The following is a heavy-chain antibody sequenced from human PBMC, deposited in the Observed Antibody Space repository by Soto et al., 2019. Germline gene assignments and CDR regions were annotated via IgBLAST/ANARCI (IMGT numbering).Heavy chain of an antibody. D-gene: IGHD2-15*01. J-gene: IGHJ3*02. CDR1: GFTFSSYW. V-gene: IGHV3-7*01. CDR2: IKQDGSEK. Sequence: EVQLVESGGGLVQPGGSLRLSCAASGFTFSSYWMSWVRQAPGKGLERVANIKQDGSEKYYVDSVKGRFTISRDNAKNSLYLQMNSLRAEDTAVYYCARLIVVVVAAGAFDIWGQGTMVTVSS. CDR3: ARLIVVVVAAGAFDI.